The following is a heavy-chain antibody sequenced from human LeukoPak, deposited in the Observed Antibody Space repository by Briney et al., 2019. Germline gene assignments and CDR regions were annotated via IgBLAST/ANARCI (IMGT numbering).Heavy chain of an antibody. CDR3: AGDEGWTFDI. Sequence: GGSLRLSCAASGFTFSTHWMSWFRQAPGKGLEWVALIQKDGSDKYYVDSVKGRFTISRDNAKDSLYLQMNGLRADDTAVYYCAGDEGWTFDIWGQGTKVTVSS. CDR1: GFTFSTHW. J-gene: IGHJ3*02. CDR2: IQKDGSDK. D-gene: IGHD5-24*01. V-gene: IGHV3-7*01.